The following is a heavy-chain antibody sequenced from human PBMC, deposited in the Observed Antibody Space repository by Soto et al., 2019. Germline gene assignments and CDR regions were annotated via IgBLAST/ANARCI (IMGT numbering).Heavy chain of an antibody. V-gene: IGHV3-30-3*01. D-gene: IGHD3-10*01. CDR3: VRGNGPGSYLVDY. CDR1: GFTFSNYA. J-gene: IGHJ4*02. CDR2: MSFDGGNI. Sequence: QVQLVESGGGVVQPGTSLRLSCAASGFTFSNYAMHWVRQAPGKGLEWVTLMSFDGGNIRYADSVKGRFTISRDNSKNTRALQMNSLTLEDTAVYYCVRGNGPGSYLVDYWGQGTLVIVSS.